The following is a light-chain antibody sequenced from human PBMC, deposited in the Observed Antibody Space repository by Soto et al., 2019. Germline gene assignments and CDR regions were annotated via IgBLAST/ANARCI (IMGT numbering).Light chain of an antibody. V-gene: IGKV3D-15*01. Sequence: EIVFTQPQGTLSLSPGERATLSCRASQSMSSTYLAWYQQKPGQAPRHLIYDASNRATSIPARFSGSGSGTEFTLTISSLQSEEFAVYYCQQYYSRSSRTFGQGTKVDI. CDR1: QSMSSTY. CDR2: DAS. J-gene: IGKJ1*01. CDR3: QQYYSRSSRT.